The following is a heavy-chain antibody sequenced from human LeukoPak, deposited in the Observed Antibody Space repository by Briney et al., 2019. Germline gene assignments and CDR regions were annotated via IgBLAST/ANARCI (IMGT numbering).Heavy chain of an antibody. CDR2: IYYSGST. D-gene: IGHD3-10*01. CDR3: ARVAGRGGSGSYYYYYMDV. CDR1: GGSISSSRDY. J-gene: IGHJ6*03. Sequence: SETLSLTCTVSGGSISSSRDYWAWIRQPPGKGLEWIANIYYSGSTYYSPSLKSRVTISVDTSKNQFSLKLSSVTAADTAVYYCARVAGRGGSGSYYYYYMDVWGKGTTVTISS. V-gene: IGHV4-39*01.